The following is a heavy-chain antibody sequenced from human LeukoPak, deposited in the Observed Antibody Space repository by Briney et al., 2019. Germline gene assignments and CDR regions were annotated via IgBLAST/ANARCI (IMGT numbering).Heavy chain of an antibody. CDR1: GFTFTSYS. Sequence: GGSLRLSCAASGFTFTSYSMNWVRQAPGKGLEWVSTISGSGGSTYYADSVKGRFTISRDNSKNTLYLQMNSLRAEDTAVYYCARGITMIGGDYFDYWGQGTLVTVSS. V-gene: IGHV3-23*01. J-gene: IGHJ4*02. CDR2: ISGSGGST. D-gene: IGHD3-22*01. CDR3: ARGITMIGGDYFDY.